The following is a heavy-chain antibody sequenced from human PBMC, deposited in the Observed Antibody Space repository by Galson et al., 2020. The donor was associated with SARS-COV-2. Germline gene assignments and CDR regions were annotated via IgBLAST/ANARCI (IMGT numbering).Heavy chain of an antibody. J-gene: IGHJ6*02. D-gene: IGHD3-16*01. CDR2: IGRDGTDT. V-gene: IGHV3-74*01. Sequence: GESLTNSCAASGFTFNKYWMHWVRQAPGEGLMWVSRIGRDGTDTNYADSAKGRFTISRDNAKNTLYLQMNSLRADDTAVYYCARPLETTSRNALLVWGQGTTVIVSS. CDR3: ARPLETTSRNALLV. CDR1: GFTFNKYW.